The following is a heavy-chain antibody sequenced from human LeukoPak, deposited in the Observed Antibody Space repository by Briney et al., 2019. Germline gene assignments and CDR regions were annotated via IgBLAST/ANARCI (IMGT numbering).Heavy chain of an antibody. CDR1: AFTFSSNW. Sequence: GGSLRLSCAASAFTFSSNWMGWVRQAPGKGLEWLSYIGSSGSTIYYADSVKGRFTISRDNPKNSLYLQMNSLRAEDTAVYYCARVVVGSDGFDIWGQGTMVTVSS. CDR2: IGSSGSTI. J-gene: IGHJ3*02. D-gene: IGHD2-15*01. CDR3: ARVVVGSDGFDI. V-gene: IGHV3-48*03.